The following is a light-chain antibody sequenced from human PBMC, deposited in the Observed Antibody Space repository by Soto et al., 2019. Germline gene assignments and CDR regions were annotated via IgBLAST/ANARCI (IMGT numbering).Light chain of an antibody. J-gene: IGKJ5*01. CDR2: GAS. CDR3: HQYGSSPIT. CDR1: QSLGSTY. Sequence: EIVLTQSPGTLSLSPGEGATLSCRASQSLGSTYLAWYQQKPGQAPRLLIYGASNRATGIPDRFSGSGSGTDFTFTISRLEPEDFAVYYCHQYGSSPITFGQGTRLEIK. V-gene: IGKV3-20*01.